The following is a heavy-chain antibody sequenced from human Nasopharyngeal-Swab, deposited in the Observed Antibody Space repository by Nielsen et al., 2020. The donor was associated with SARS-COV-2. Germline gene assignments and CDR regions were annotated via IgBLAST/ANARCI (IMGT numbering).Heavy chain of an antibody. CDR3: ARGNEGAAAGTGYYYYGMDV. CDR2: IIPIFGTA. Sequence: SVKVSCKASGGTFSSYAISWVRQAPGQGLEWMGGIIPIFGTANYAQKFQGRVTITADESTSTAYMELSSLRSEDTAVYYCARGNEGAAAGTGYYYYGMDVWGQGTTVTVSS. CDR1: GGTFSSYA. V-gene: IGHV1-69*13. D-gene: IGHD6-13*01. J-gene: IGHJ6*02.